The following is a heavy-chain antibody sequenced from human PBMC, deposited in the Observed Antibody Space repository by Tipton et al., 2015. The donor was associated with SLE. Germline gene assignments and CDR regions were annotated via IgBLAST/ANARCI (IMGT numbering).Heavy chain of an antibody. CDR2: IYYSGST. D-gene: IGHD5-12*01. CDR3: AREPVEGLRLRGDAFDI. J-gene: IGHJ3*02. V-gene: IGHV4-34*11. CDR1: GGSFSGYY. Sequence: TLSLTCAVYGGSFSGYYWSWIRRPPGKGLEWIGSIYYSGSTYYNPSLKSRVTISVDTSKNQFSLKLSSVTAADTAVYYCAREPVEGLRLRGDAFDIWGQGTMVTVPS.